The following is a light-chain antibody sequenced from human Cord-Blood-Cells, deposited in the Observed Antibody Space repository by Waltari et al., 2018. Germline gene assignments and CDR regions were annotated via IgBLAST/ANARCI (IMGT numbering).Light chain of an antibody. CDR3: QQYNSFSWT. CDR1: QSISSW. Sequence: LYASVVARVTITCRASQSISSWLSWYQQKPGKAPKLLTYKPSRLESGVTSSCRGSGSVTEFTLTSSSLQPDAFAIYYFQQYNSFSWTFGQGTKVEIK. V-gene: IGKV1-5*03. CDR2: KPS. J-gene: IGKJ1*01.